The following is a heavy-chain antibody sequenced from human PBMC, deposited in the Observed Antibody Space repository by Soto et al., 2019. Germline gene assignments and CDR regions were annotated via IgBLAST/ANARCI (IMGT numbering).Heavy chain of an antibody. Sequence: ASLKVSCKASGYTFTSYGISWVRQAPGQGLEWMGWISAYNGNTNYAQKLQGRVTMTTDTSTSTAYMELRSLRSDDTAVYYCARVESIAARPSYYYYGMDVWGQGTTVTVSS. CDR2: ISAYNGNT. D-gene: IGHD6-6*01. J-gene: IGHJ6*02. CDR1: GYTFTSYG. CDR3: ARVESIAARPSYYYYGMDV. V-gene: IGHV1-18*04.